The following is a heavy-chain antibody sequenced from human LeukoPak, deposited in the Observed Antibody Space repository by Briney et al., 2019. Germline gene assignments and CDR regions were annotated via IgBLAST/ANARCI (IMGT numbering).Heavy chain of an antibody. CDR3: ARDDGYSSSWYSDY. J-gene: IGHJ4*02. CDR1: GFTFSDYY. CDR2: ISSTSIYT. Sequence: GGSLRLSCAASGFTFSDYYMSWIRQAPGKGLEWVSDISSTSIYTSYADSVKGRFTISRDNAKNSLYLQMNSLRAEDTAVYYCARDDGYSSSWYSDYWGQGTLVTVSS. V-gene: IGHV3-11*05. D-gene: IGHD6-13*01.